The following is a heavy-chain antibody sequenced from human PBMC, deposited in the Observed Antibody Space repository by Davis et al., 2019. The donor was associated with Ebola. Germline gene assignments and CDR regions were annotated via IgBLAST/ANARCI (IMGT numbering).Heavy chain of an antibody. J-gene: IGHJ4*02. Sequence: SVKVSCKASGYTFTNYGITWVRQAPGQGLEWMGWINPHNGNTNYAQNVQGRVTMTTDTSTSTAYMEVGSLTSDDTAVFYCARAQFPTTSDHWGQGTLVTVSS. CDR1: GYTFTNYG. CDR2: INPHNGNT. CDR3: ARAQFPTTSDH. D-gene: IGHD1-1*01. V-gene: IGHV1-18*04.